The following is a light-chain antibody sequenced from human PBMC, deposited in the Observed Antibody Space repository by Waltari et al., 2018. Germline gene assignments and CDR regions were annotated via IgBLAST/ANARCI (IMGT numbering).Light chain of an antibody. J-gene: IGLJ3*02. CDR3: QVWDSSSWV. CDR2: RDS. CDR1: NIGSKN. Sequence: SYELTQPLSVSVALGQTARITCGGNNIGSKNVHWYQQKPGQAPVLVIYRDSNRPTGSPDRFSGANSGNTATLTISRAQAGDEADYYCQVWDSSSWVFGGGTKLTVL. V-gene: IGLV3-9*01.